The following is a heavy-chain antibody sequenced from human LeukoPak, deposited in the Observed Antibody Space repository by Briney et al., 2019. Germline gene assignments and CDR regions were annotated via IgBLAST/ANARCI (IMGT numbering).Heavy chain of an antibody. CDR2: IIPMFGTA. CDR1: GGTFSSCA. D-gene: IGHD3-10*01. V-gene: IGHV1-69*06. CDR3: ARAGLWFGELLSQYYYYYGMDV. Sequence: ASVKVSCKASGGTFSSCAISWVRQAPGQGLEWMGDIIPMFGTADNAQKFQGRVTLTADKSMSTAYMELSSLRSEDTAVYYCARAGLWFGELLSQYYYYYGMDVWGKGTTVTVSS. J-gene: IGHJ6*04.